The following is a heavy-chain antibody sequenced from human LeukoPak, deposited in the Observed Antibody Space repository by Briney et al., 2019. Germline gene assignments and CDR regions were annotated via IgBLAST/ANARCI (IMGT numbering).Heavy chain of an antibody. CDR1: GFTFSSYG. V-gene: IGHV3-30*18. CDR3: AKAYYDILTDYYNFLDY. D-gene: IGHD3-9*01. J-gene: IGHJ4*02. Sequence: QPGGSLRLSCAASGFTFSSYGMHWVRQAPGKGLEWVTVISYDGSNKYYADSVKGRFSISRDNSKNTLYLQMNSLRAEDTAVYYCAKAYYDILTDYYNFLDYWGQGTLVTVSS. CDR2: ISYDGSNK.